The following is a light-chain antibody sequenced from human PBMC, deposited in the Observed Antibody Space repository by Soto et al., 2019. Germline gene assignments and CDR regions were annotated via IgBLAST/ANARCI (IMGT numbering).Light chain of an antibody. CDR3: QQYNNWPPTWT. Sequence: VMTQSPATLSVSPGERATLSCRASQSVSSNLAWYQQKPGQAPRLLIYGASTRATGTPARFSGSGSGTEFTLTISSLQSEDFAVYYCQQYNNWPPTWTFGQGTKVDIK. CDR1: QSVSSN. CDR2: GAS. J-gene: IGKJ1*01. V-gene: IGKV3-15*01.